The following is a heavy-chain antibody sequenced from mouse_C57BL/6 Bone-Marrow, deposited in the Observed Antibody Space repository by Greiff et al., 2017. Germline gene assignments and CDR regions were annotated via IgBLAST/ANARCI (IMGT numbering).Heavy chain of an antibody. V-gene: IGHV1-19*01. Sequence: EVKLVESGPVLVKPGASVKMSCKASGYTFTDYYMNWVKQSHGKSLEWIGVINPYNGGTSYNQKFKGKATLTVDKSSSTAYMELKSLTSEDSAVYYCARDGYGFAYWGQGTLVTVSA. J-gene: IGHJ3*01. CDR3: ARDGYGFAY. D-gene: IGHD2-2*01. CDR2: INPYNGGT. CDR1: GYTFTDYY.